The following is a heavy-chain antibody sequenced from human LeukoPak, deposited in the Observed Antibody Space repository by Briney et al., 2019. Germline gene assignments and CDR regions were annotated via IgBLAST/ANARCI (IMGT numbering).Heavy chain of an antibody. CDR1: GFTFSCAW. Sequence: GGSLRLSCAASGFTFSCAWMSWVRQAPGKGLEWVGHIKNKAGGETTDYAAPVKGRFTISRDDSKTTQYLQMNSLKTEDTAVYYCTTDAPSGSGELFGYWGQGTLVTVSS. D-gene: IGHD3-10*01. CDR2: IKNKAGGETT. CDR3: TTDAPSGSGELFGY. V-gene: IGHV3-15*01. J-gene: IGHJ4*02.